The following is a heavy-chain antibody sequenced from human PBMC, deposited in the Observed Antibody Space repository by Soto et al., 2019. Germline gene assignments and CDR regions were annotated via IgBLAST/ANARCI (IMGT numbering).Heavy chain of an antibody. CDR3: ASGRIGYFSRACCERGPFTYCKGF. J-gene: IGHJ6*02. V-gene: IGHV4-31*03. CDR1: GGSISSGGYY. CDR2: FYYSGST. Sequence: SETLSLTCTVSGGSISSGGYYWSWIRLHPRKGLEWTGYFYYSGSTYYNPSLKSRVTISVDRSKNQFSLKVSSVSAADTTVYYCASGRIGYFSRACCERGPFTYCKGFWRQGSTVSVSS. D-gene: IGHD2-15*01.